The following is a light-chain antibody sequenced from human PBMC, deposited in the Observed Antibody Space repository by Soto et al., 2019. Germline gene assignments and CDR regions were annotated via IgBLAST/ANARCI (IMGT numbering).Light chain of an antibody. CDR2: AAS. CDR3: QQSYSTLWT. V-gene: IGKV1-39*01. J-gene: IGKJ1*01. Sequence: DIQMTQSPSSLSASVGDRVTITCRASQSISSYLNWYQQKPGKAPKLLIYAASSLQSGVPSRFSGGGSGTDFTLTISSLQPEDFATYYCQQSYSTLWTFGQGTKVDIK. CDR1: QSISSY.